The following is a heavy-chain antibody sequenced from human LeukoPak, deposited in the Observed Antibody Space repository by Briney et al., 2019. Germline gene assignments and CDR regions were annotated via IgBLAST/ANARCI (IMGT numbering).Heavy chain of an antibody. Sequence: GGSLRLSCAASGFTFSSYAMSWVRQAPGKGLEWVSYISSSGSTIYYADSVKGRFTISRDSAKNSLYLQMNSLRAEDTAIYYCATMVRGVIRDFYYYYMDVWGKGTTVTVSS. J-gene: IGHJ6*03. CDR3: ATMVRGVIRDFYYYYMDV. CDR2: ISSSGSTI. V-gene: IGHV3-48*04. D-gene: IGHD3-10*01. CDR1: GFTFSSYA.